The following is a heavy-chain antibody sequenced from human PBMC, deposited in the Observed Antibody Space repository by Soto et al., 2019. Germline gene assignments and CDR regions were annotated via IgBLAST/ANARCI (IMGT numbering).Heavy chain of an antibody. J-gene: IGHJ6*02. CDR2: IYYSGST. Sequence: SETLSLTCTVSGGSISSYYWSWIRQPPGKGLEWIGYIYYSGSTNYNPSLKSRVTISVDTSKNQFSLKLSSVTAADTAVYYCARGAVAGDYYYYGMDVWGQGTTVTVSS. D-gene: IGHD6-19*01. CDR1: GGSISSYY. CDR3: ARGAVAGDYYYYGMDV. V-gene: IGHV4-59*01.